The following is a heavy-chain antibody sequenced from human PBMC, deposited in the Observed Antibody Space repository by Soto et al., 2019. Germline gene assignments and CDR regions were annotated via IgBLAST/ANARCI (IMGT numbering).Heavy chain of an antibody. J-gene: IGHJ4*02. CDR3: AIAHTGLYYYGSGSYPPFDY. CDR1: GGSISSGGYY. V-gene: IGHV4-31*03. D-gene: IGHD3-10*01. Sequence: SETLSLTCTVSGGSISSGGYYWSWIRQHPGKGLVCIEYIYYSGSTYYNPSLKSRVTISVDTSKNQFSLKLSSVTAADTAVYYCAIAHTGLYYYGSGSYPPFDYWGQGTLVTVSS. CDR2: IYYSGST.